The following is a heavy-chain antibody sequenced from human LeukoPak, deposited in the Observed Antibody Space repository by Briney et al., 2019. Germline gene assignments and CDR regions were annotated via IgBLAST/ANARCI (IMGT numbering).Heavy chain of an antibody. CDR2: ISSNSSYI. CDR1: GFTFSSYS. CDR3: ARDGTAALTLPFDY. V-gene: IGHV3-21*01. Sequence: PGGSLRLSCAASGFTFSSYSMNWVRQAPGKGLEWVSSISSNSSYIYYADSVKGRFTISRDNAKNSLYLQMNSLRAEDTAVYYCARDGTAALTLPFDYWGQGTLVTVSS. D-gene: IGHD6-13*01. J-gene: IGHJ4*02.